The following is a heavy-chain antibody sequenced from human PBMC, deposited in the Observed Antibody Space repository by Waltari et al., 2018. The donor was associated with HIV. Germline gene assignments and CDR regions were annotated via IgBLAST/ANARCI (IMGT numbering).Heavy chain of an antibody. CDR3: ARDNNRHDYGDQL. CDR2: IIPILGIA. V-gene: IGHV1-69*08. Sequence: QVQLVQSGAEVKKPGSSVKVSCKASGGTFSSYTISWVRQAPGQGLEWMGRIIPILGIANYAQKFQGRVTITADKSTSTAYMELSSLRSEDTAVYYCARDNNRHDYGDQLWGQGTLVTVSS. J-gene: IGHJ4*02. CDR1: GGTFSSYT. D-gene: IGHD4-17*01.